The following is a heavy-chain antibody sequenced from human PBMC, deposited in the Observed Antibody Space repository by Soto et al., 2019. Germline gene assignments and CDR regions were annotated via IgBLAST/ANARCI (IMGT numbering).Heavy chain of an antibody. V-gene: IGHV4-59*01. J-gene: IGHJ4*02. CDR1: GGSISSYY. D-gene: IGHD3-22*01. CDR3: ARGIVSAYFDY. Sequence: SETLSLTCTVSGGSISSYYWSWIRQPPGKGLEWIGYIYYSGSTNYNPSLKSRVTISVDTSKNQFSLKLSSVTAADTAVYYCARGIVSAYFDYWGQGTLVTVSS. CDR2: IYYSGST.